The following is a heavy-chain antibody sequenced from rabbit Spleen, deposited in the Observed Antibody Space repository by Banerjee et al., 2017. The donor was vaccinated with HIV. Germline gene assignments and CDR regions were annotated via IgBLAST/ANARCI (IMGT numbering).Heavy chain of an antibody. CDR2: INTATGKA. V-gene: IGHV1S45*01. CDR1: GFDFSNYG. D-gene: IGHD1-1*01. Sequence: QEQLVESGGGLVQPGGSLKLSCKASGFDFSNYGVSWVRQAPGKGLEWIACINTATGKAVYASWAKGRFTISKTSSTTVTLQMTSLTAADTATYFCARDLTGVIGWNFNLWGPGTLVTVS. J-gene: IGHJ4*01. CDR3: ARDLTGVIGWNFNL.